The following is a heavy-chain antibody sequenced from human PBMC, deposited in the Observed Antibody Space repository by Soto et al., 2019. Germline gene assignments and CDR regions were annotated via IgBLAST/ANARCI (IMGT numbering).Heavy chain of an antibody. V-gene: IGHV1-69*12. J-gene: IGHJ6*02. Sequence: QVQLVQSGAEVKKPGSSVKVSCKASGGTFSSYAISWVRQAPGQGLEWMGGIIPIFGTANYAQKFQGRVTITADECTSTAYRELSSLRSEDTAVYYCATQGLPNYYHDGMDVWGQGTTVTVSS. CDR3: ATQGLPNYYHDGMDV. CDR1: GGTFSSYA. CDR2: IIPIFGTA. D-gene: IGHD5-18*01.